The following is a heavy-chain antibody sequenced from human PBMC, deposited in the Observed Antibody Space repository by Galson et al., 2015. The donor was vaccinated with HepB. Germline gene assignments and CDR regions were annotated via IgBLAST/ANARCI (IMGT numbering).Heavy chain of an antibody. CDR3: ARAMGIAAYFDL. J-gene: IGHJ2*01. CDR1: GGSISSYY. V-gene: IGHV4-59*01. D-gene: IGHD6-13*01. CDR2: IYYSGST. Sequence: LSLTCTVSGGSISSYYWSWIRQPPGKGLEWIGCIYYSGSTNYNPSLKSRVTISVDTSKDQFSLKLSSVTAADTAVYYCARAMGIAAYFDLWGRGTLVTVSS.